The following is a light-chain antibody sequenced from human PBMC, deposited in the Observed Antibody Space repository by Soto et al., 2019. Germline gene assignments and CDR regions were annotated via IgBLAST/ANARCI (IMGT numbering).Light chain of an antibody. CDR3: SSYAGSSNV. CDR1: SSDVGGYNY. Sequence: QSVLTQPPSASGSPGQSVAISCTGTSSDVGGYNYVSWYQQHPGKAPKLMIYEVNKRPSGVPARFSGSKSGNTASLTVSGLQAEDEADYYCSSYAGSSNVFGTGTKGTVL. CDR2: EVN. J-gene: IGLJ1*01. V-gene: IGLV2-8*01.